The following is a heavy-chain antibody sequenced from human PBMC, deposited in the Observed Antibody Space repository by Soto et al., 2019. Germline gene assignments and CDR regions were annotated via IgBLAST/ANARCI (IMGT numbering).Heavy chain of an antibody. J-gene: IGHJ3*02. D-gene: IGHD2-2*01. CDR3: ARLSKGYCSSTSCYFDAFDI. CDR2: IYYSGST. Sequence: SETLSLTCTVSGGSISSSSYYWGWIRQPPGKGLEWIGSIYYSGSTYYNPSLKSRVTISVDTSKNQFSLKLSSVTAADTAVYYCARLSKGYCSSTSCYFDAFDIGGQGTMVTVSS. CDR1: GGSISSSSYY. V-gene: IGHV4-39*01.